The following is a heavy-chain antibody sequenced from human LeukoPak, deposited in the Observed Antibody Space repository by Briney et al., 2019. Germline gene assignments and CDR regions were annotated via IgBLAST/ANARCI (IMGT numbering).Heavy chain of an antibody. J-gene: IGHJ6*03. D-gene: IGHD1-7*01. CDR2: ISDNGGSR. Sequence: GGSLRLSCAASGFTFSSYAMSWVHQAPGKGREGVSLISDNGGSRYYADSVKRRFTISRDDSKNTLYLQMNSLRAEDTAVYYCAKQLRVYYYMDVWGKGTTVTVSS. V-gene: IGHV3-23*01. CDR1: GFTFSSYA. CDR3: AKQLRVYYYMDV.